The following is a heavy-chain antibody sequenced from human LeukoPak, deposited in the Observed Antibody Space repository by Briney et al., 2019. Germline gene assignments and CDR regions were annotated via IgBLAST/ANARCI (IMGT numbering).Heavy chain of an antibody. J-gene: IGHJ4*02. Sequence: SETLSLTCAVSGASISGGGYYWSWIRQPPGKGLEWIGYIYHSGSTSYNPSLESRVTISLDRSKNQFSLRLTSVTAADTAVYYCAREDSSTYSGQVDYWGQGTLVTVSS. CDR1: GASISGGGYY. D-gene: IGHD2-2*01. CDR3: AREDSSTYSGQVDY. CDR2: IYHSGST. V-gene: IGHV4-30-2*01.